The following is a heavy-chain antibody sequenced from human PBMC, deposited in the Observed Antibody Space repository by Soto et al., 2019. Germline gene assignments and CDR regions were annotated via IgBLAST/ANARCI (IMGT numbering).Heavy chain of an antibody. D-gene: IGHD1-26*01. V-gene: IGHV4-59*11. J-gene: IGHJ4*02. CDR3: GKVDPDSSVGD. CDR2: ISSGGST. Sequence: SETLSVSRTVSGCTIISHYWTWRRQAPGKGLEWIDYISSGGSTYYIPTLKSRVTISAEISRNRFYLKLSSVIAADTAVDYCGKVDPDSSVGDWGQGTMVTVSS. CDR1: GCTIISHY.